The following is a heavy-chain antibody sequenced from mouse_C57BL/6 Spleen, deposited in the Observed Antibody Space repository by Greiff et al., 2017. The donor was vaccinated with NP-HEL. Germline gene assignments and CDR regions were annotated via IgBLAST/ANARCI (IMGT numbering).Heavy chain of an antibody. CDR2: ISSGSSTL. CDR3: ARDGGSSFDY. V-gene: IGHV5-17*01. CDR1: GFTFSDYG. J-gene: IGHJ2*01. D-gene: IGHD1-1*01. Sequence: EVQRVESGGGLVKPGGSLKLSCAASGFTFSDYGMHWVRQATEKGLEWVAYISSGSSTLYYADTVKGRLPISRDNAKNTLFLQMTSLRSEDTAMYYCARDGGSSFDYWGQGTTLTGSS.